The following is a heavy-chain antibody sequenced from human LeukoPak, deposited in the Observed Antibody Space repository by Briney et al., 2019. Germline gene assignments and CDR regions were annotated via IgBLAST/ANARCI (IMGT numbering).Heavy chain of an antibody. J-gene: IGHJ5*02. CDR2: IYYSGST. CDR1: GGSISSYF. V-gene: IGHV4-59*01. CDR3: ARGYSSSWLKNWFDP. D-gene: IGHD6-13*01. Sequence: SETLSLTCTVSGGSISSYFWSWIRQPPGKGLEWIGYIYYSGSTNYNPSLKSRVTISVDTSKNQFSLKLSSVTAADTAGYYCARGYSSSWLKNWFDPWGQGTLVTVSS.